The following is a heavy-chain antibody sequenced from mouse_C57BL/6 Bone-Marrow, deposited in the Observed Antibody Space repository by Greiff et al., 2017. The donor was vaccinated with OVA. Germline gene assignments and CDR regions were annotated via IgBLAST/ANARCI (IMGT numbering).Heavy chain of an antibody. CDR3: AIDDWDVYYFAS. Sequence: EVQLVESGGGLVKPGGSLKLSCAASGFTFSSYAMSWVRQTPEKRLEWVATISDGGSYTYYPDNVKGRFTISRDNAKNNLYLQMSHLKSEDTAMYYGAIDDWDVYYFASWGQGTTLPVSS. CDR1: GFTFSSYA. CDR2: ISDGGSYT. V-gene: IGHV5-4*01. D-gene: IGHD4-1*01. J-gene: IGHJ2*01.